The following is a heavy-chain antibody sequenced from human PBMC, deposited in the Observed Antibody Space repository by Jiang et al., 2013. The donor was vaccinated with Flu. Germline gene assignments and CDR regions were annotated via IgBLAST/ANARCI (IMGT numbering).Heavy chain of an antibody. CDR3: AKGRGDYHFDSSGFHYFDC. D-gene: IGHD3-22*01. CDR2: SGGSTEST. CDR1: GFTFSSYA. Sequence: VQLLESGGGLVQPGGSLRLSCAGSGFTFSSYAMSWVRQAPGKGLEWVSGSGGSTESTYYADAVKGRFTISRDNSKNTLYLQMSSLRAEDTAIYYCAKGRGDYHFDSSGFHYFDCVGPGNPWSTVSS. V-gene: IGHV3-23*01. J-gene: IGHJ4*02.